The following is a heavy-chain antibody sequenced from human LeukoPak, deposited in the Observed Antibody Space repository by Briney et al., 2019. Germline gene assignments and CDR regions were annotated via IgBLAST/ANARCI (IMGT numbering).Heavy chain of an antibody. CDR2: ISGSGATT. V-gene: IGHV3-23*01. J-gene: IGHJ4*02. Sequence: PGEALRLSCTVSGFTFSGYAMSWVRPAPGKGLQGVSIISGSGATTYYADSVKGRFTISRDNAKNSLYLQMNSLRAEDTAVYYCARQGVLEWLLSVDYWGQGTLVTVSS. D-gene: IGHD3-3*01. CDR1: GFTFSGYA. CDR3: ARQGVLEWLLSVDY.